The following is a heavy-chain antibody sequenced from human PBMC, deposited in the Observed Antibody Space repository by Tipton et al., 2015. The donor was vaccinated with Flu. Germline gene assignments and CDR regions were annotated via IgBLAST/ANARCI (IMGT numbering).Heavy chain of an antibody. CDR3: ARATGRLAEYFQH. CDR1: GGSIGSYY. V-gene: IGHV4-59*01. Sequence: TLSLTCTVSGGSIGSYYWSWIRQPPGKGLEWIGYIYYSGSTNYNPSLKSRVTISVDTSKNQFSLKLSSVTAADTAVYYCARATGRLAEYFQHWGQGPLVTVSS. D-gene: IGHD3-9*01. J-gene: IGHJ1*01. CDR2: IYYSGST.